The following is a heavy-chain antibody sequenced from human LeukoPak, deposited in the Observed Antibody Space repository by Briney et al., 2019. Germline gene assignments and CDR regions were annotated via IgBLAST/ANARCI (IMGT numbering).Heavy chain of an antibody. D-gene: IGHD3-3*01. V-gene: IGHV3-9*01. CDR3: AKDNDFWSGYYEY. Sequence: GGSLRLSCAASGFTFSSYAMSWVRQAPGKGLEWVSGISWNSGSIGYADSVKGRFTISRDNAKNSLYLQMNSLRAEDTALYYCAKDNDFWSGYYEYWGQGTLVTVSS. CDR2: ISWNSGSI. CDR1: GFTFSSYA. J-gene: IGHJ4*02.